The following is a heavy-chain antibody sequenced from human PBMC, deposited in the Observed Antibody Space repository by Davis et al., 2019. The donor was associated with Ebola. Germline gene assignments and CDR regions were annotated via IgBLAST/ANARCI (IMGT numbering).Heavy chain of an antibody. J-gene: IGHJ6*02. D-gene: IGHD5-18*01. CDR1: GGSISSYY. CDR2: ISHSGST. V-gene: IGHV4-34*01. CDR3: ARVNTAVVTMYHYGMDV. Sequence: PSETLSLTCTVSGGSISSYYWSWIRQPPGKGLEWIGDISHSGSTNYNPSLKSRVTISIDKSKNQFSLRLGSVTAADMAVYYCARVNTAVVTMYHYGMDVWGQGTAVIVSS.